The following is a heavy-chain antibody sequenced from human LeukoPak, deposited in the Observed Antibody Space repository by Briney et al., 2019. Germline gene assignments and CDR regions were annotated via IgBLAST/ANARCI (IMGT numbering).Heavy chain of an antibody. CDR1: GLTFGDYV. Sequence: GGSLRLSCTASGLTFGDYVLTWVRQAPGKGLEWVGFIRTKPYGGTTEYAASVKGRFTISRDDSKSIAYLQMNSLKIEDTAVYFCSRDRFGVSDRAHMDVWGQGTTVTVSS. V-gene: IGHV3-49*04. CDR2: IRTKPYGGTT. CDR3: SRDRFGVSDRAHMDV. J-gene: IGHJ6*02. D-gene: IGHD3-3*01.